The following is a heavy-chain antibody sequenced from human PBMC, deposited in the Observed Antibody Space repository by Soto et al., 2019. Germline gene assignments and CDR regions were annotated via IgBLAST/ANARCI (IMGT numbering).Heavy chain of an antibody. V-gene: IGHV3-30-3*01. CDR3: ARDGREMATMYAFDI. CDR2: ISYDGSNK. Sequence: QVQLVESGGGVVQPGRSLRLSCAASGFTFSSYAMHWVHQAPGKGLEWVAVISYDGSNKYYADSVKGRFTISRDNSTNTLYLQMNSLRAEDTAVYYSARDGREMATMYAFDIWGQGTMVTVSS. J-gene: IGHJ3*02. CDR1: GFTFSSYA. D-gene: IGHD5-12*01.